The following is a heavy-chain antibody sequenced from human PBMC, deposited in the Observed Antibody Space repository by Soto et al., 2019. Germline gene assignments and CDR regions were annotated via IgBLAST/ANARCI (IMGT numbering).Heavy chain of an antibody. CDR1: GGTFSTNT. CDR2: IMPILGSA. CDR3: ARQFDSDTSGYYYAY. J-gene: IGHJ4*02. Sequence: QVQLVQSGAEVKKPGSSVKVSCKASGGTFSTNTTSWVRQAPGQGLEGMGGIMPILGSANYAQKFQGRVTITAYEYTRTVDMDLSRLRAEDTAVYYCARQFDSDTSGYYYAYGGQGTLVTVSS. V-gene: IGHV1-69*01. D-gene: IGHD3-22*01.